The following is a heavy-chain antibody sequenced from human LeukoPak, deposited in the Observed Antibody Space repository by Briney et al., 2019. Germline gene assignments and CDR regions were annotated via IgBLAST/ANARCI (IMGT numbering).Heavy chain of an antibody. CDR1: GGSISSGSYH. CDR3: ARGPQKAYDFVWGSYRYHFDY. D-gene: IGHD3-16*02. V-gene: IGHV4-61*02. CDR2: IYTSGST. J-gene: IGHJ4*02. Sequence: SETLSLTCTVSGGSISSGSYHWSWIRQPAGKGLEWIGRIYTSGSTNYNPSLKSRVTISVDTSKNQFSLKLSSVTAADTAVYYCARGPQKAYDFVWGSYRYHFDYWGQGTLVTVSS.